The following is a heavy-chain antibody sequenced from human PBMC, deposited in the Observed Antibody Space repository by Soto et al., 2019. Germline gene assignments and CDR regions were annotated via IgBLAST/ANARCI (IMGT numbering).Heavy chain of an antibody. D-gene: IGHD2-15*01. CDR1: GFTFSSYA. Sequence: EVQLLESGGGLVQPGGSLRLSCAASGFTFSSYAMSWVRQAPGKGLEWVSGISGSGGSTYYADSVKGRFTISRDKSKNPLYLQMNSLRAEDTAVYYCAKGAYIVVVVAATRFLTWFDTWGQGTLVTVSS. J-gene: IGHJ5*02. V-gene: IGHV3-23*01. CDR3: AKGAYIVVVVAATRFLTWFDT. CDR2: ISGSGGST.